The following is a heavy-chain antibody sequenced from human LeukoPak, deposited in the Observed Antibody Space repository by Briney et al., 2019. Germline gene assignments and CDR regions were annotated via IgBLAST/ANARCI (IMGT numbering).Heavy chain of an antibody. CDR2: IYSGGST. D-gene: IGHD3-16*01. Sequence: GGSLRLSCAASGFTVSSNYMSWVRQAPGKGLEWVSVIYSGGSTYYADSVKGRFTISRDNSKNTLCLQMNSLRAEDTALYYCAPEVWGLQGASDIWGQGTMVTVSS. CDR3: APEVWGLQGASDI. J-gene: IGHJ3*02. V-gene: IGHV3-66*01. CDR1: GFTVSSNY.